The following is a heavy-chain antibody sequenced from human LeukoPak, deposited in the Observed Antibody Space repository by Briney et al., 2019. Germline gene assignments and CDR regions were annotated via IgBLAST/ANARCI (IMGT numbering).Heavy chain of an antibody. CDR1: GGSISSSSAY. D-gene: IGHD5-18*01. V-gene: IGHV4-39*01. Sequence: SETLSLTCTVSGGSISSSSAYWGWIRQPPGKGLEWIGSIYYSKNTYYNPSLKSRVTISADTSKNQFSLTLGSVSATDTAVYYCVSPRGFSYGYFDHWGQGTLVTVSS. CDR3: VSPRGFSYGYFDH. J-gene: IGHJ4*02. CDR2: IYYSKNT.